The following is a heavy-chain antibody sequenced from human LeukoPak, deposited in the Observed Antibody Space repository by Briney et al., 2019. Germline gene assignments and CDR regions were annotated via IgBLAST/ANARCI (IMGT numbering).Heavy chain of an antibody. Sequence: TGGSLILSCAASGFTFSEAWMSWVRQAPGKGLEWVGRIKSKADGATIDYAAPVKGRFTISRDDSENTLYLQMSRLKTEDTAVYYCMTDVLWDPAGYWGQGTLVTVSS. CDR1: GFTFSEAW. D-gene: IGHD2-8*01. J-gene: IGHJ4*02. V-gene: IGHV3-15*01. CDR3: MTDVLWDPAGY. CDR2: IKSKADGATI.